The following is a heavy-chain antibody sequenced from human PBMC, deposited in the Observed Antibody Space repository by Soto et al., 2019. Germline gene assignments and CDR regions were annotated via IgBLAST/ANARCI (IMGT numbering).Heavy chain of an antibody. J-gene: IGHJ3*02. V-gene: IGHV1-24*01. Sequence: ASVKVSCKVSGYTLTELSMHWVRQAPGKGLEWMGGFDPEDGETIYAQKFQGRVTMTEDTSTDTAYMELSSLRSEDTAVYYCATDTAYHYYDKVHAFDIWGQGTMVTVSS. CDR3: ATDTAYHYYDKVHAFDI. D-gene: IGHD3-22*01. CDR2: FDPEDGET. CDR1: GYTLTELS.